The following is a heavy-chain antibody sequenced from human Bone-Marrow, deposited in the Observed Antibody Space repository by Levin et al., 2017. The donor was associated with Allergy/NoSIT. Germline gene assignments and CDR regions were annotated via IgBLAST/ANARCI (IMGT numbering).Heavy chain of an antibody. J-gene: IGHJ4*02. V-gene: IGHV3-30-3*01. CDR1: GFTFSSYT. D-gene: IGHD3-3*01. CDR2: ISHDGSNK. Sequence: GESLKISCAASGFTFSSYTMHWVRQAPGKGLEWVAVISHDGSNKLHADSVKGRFTISRDNSKNTLYLQMNSLRSEDTAVYYCARGEGYDFWSAYPNWGQGALVTVSS. CDR3: ARGEGYDFWSAYPN.